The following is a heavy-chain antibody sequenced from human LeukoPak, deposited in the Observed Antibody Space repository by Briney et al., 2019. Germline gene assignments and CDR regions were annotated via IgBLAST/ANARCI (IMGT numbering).Heavy chain of an antibody. CDR2: INPNSGGT. D-gene: IGHD6-13*01. V-gene: IGHV1-2*02. CDR3: ARGGDSSSWYGWFDP. J-gene: IGHJ5*02. Sequence: ASVKVSCKASGYTFTGYYMHWVRQAPGQGLEWMGWINPNSGGTIYAQKFQGRVTMTRDTSINTAYMELSRLKSDDTAVYYCARGGDSSSWYGWFDPWGQGTLVTVSS. CDR1: GYTFTGYY.